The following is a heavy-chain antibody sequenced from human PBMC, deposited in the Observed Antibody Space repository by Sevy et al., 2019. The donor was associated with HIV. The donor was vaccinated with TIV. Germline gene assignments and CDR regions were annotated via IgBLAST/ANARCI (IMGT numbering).Heavy chain of an antibody. CDR2: ISYDGGNK. J-gene: IGHJ4*02. V-gene: IGHV3-30-3*01. D-gene: IGHD3-10*01. CDR1: GFNISSAS. CDR3: ASAPQGGSDVITPPDY. Sequence: GGSLRLSCGGSGFNISSASMNWVRQAPGKGLDWLTFISYDGGNKYYADSVKGRFTISRDNSKSMVYLQMNSLRAEDTALYYCASAPQGGSDVITPPDYWGQGTLVTVSS.